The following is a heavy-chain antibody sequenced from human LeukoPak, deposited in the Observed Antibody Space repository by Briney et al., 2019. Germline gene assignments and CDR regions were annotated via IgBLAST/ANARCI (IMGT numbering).Heavy chain of an antibody. CDR2: IYVAGST. Sequence: PGGSLRLSCAASGFTVSDSFMTWVRQAPGKGLEWVSVIYVAGSTYYADSVKGRFTVSRDNSKNTLYLQMNSLRAEDTAVYYCARRGIAARPVDYWGQGTLVTVSS. CDR3: ARRGIAARPVDY. D-gene: IGHD6-6*01. J-gene: IGHJ4*02. CDR1: GFTVSDSF. V-gene: IGHV3-53*01.